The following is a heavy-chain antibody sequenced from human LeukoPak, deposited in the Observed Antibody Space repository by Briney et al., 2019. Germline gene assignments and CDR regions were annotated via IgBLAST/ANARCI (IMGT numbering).Heavy chain of an antibody. CDR3: ARARRVVVVPAALDY. V-gene: IGHV3-30-3*01. CDR1: GFTFSSYA. Sequence: PGGSLRLSCAASGFTFSSYAMHWVRQAPGKGLEWVAVISYDGSNKYYADSVKGRFTISRDNSKNTLYLQMNSLRAEDTAVYYCARARRVVVVPAALDYWGQGTLVTVSS. J-gene: IGHJ4*02. CDR2: ISYDGSNK. D-gene: IGHD2-2*01.